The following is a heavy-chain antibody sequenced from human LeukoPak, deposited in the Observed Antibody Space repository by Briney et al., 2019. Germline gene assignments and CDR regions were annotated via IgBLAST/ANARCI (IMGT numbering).Heavy chain of an antibody. J-gene: IGHJ4*02. D-gene: IGHD3-16*01. CDR1: GGSFSGYY. CDR3: ARGRSYMGD. V-gene: IGHV4-59*01. CDR2: IYYSGST. Sequence: PSETLSLTCAVYGGSFSGYYWSWIRQPPGKGLEWIGYIYYSGSTNHNPSLKSRVTISVDTSKNQFSLKLNSVTAADTAVYYCARGRSYMGDWGQGTLVTVSS.